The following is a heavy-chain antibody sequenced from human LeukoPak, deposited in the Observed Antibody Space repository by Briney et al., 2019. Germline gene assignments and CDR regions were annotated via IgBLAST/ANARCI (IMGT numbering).Heavy chain of an antibody. V-gene: IGHV3-74*01. CDR3: ARDGPARDCFDT. CDR1: GLTFSSYW. J-gene: IGHJ4*02. Sequence: GGSLRLSCAASGLTFSSYWMHWVRQDPGKGLVWVSHINGDGRNRDYAASVKGRFTISRDNAKNTLYLQMNSLRVEDSAVYYCARDGPARDCFDTWGQGTLVTVSS. CDR2: INGDGRNR.